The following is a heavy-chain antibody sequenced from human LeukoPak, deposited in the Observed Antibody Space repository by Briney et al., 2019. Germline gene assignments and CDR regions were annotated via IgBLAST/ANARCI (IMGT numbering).Heavy chain of an antibody. Sequence: RPGGSLRLSCAASGFTFDDYAMSWVRQAPGKGLEWVAGINWNGGSTGYADSVKGRFIISRDNAKKILYLQMNRMRAEDTAFYYWARLEQKQLVRYHVDFWGKGTTVIVSS. J-gene: IGHJ6*03. CDR2: INWNGGST. D-gene: IGHD6-13*01. V-gene: IGHV3-20*04. CDR1: GFTFDDYA. CDR3: ARLEQKQLVRYHVDF.